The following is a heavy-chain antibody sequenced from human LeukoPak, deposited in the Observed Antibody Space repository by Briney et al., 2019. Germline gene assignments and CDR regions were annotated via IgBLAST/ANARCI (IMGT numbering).Heavy chain of an antibody. V-gene: IGHV4-39*01. CDR2: IYYSGSA. Sequence: SETLSLTCTVSGDSTTNSRYYWGWIRQPPGKGLDWIGSIYYSGSAYYNPSLKSRVTMSIDTSKNQFSLRLRSVTATDTAVYFRVRHRGTEAIRNYYYYYMDVWGKGTTVTVSS. J-gene: IGHJ6*03. CDR1: GDSTTNSRYY. CDR3: VRHRGTEAIRNYYYYYMDV. D-gene: IGHD4-17*01.